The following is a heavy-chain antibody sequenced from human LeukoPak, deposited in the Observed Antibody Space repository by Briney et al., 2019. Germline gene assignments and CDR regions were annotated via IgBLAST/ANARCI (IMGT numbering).Heavy chain of an antibody. CDR2: IYYSGST. J-gene: IGHJ4*02. CDR1: GGSISSGDYY. CDR3: ARGSAYDWFDY. Sequence: SQTLSLTCTVSGGSISSGDYYCNWIRQPPGKGLEWIGYIYYSGSTSYNPSLKSGVTISVDTSKNQFSLKLTSVTAADTAVYYCARGSAYDWFDYWGQGTLVTVSS. V-gene: IGHV4-30-4*01. D-gene: IGHD5-12*01.